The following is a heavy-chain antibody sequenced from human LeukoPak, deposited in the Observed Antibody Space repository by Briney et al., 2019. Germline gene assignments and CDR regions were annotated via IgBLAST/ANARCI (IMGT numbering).Heavy chain of an antibody. J-gene: IGHJ6*02. D-gene: IGHD3-3*01. CDR3: ASSFWSGYSPRHYYGMDV. CDR2: ISSSGSTI. CDR1: GFTFSSYA. V-gene: IGHV3-48*04. Sequence: GGSLRLSCAASGFTFSSYAMSWVRQAPGKGLEWVSYISSSGSTIYYADSVKGRFTISRDNAKNSLYLQMNSLRAEDTAVYYCASSFWSGYSPRHYYGMDVWGQGTTVTVSS.